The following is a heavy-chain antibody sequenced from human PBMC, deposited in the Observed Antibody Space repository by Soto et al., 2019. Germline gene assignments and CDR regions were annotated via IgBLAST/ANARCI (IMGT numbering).Heavy chain of an antibody. CDR2: ISGSGSST. V-gene: IGHV3-23*01. CDR1: GFTFSNYA. Sequence: LRLSCVVSGFTFSNYAMSWVRQAPGKGLEWVSVISGSGSSTHYADSLRGRFTTSRDNSEKTMYLQMNGLRAEDTAVYYCAKWAYGDYPGWADSWGQGTLVTVSS. CDR3: AKWAYGDYPGWADS. D-gene: IGHD4-17*01. J-gene: IGHJ4*02.